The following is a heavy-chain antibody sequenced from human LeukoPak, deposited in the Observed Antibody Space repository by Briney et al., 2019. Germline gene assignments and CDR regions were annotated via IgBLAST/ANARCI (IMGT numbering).Heavy chain of an antibody. J-gene: IGHJ5*02. CDR1: GFSFSTYG. CDR3: ARDNWDYVGPNWFDP. CDR2: ISYDGSAQ. D-gene: IGHD1-7*01. Sequence: PGRSLRPSCAASGFSFSTYGMHWVRQAPGKGLEWVAVISYDGSAQYYVDSVKGRFTISRDNSKNTLYLQMNSLRAEDTAVYYCARDNWDYVGPNWFDPWGQGTLVTVSS. V-gene: IGHV3-30*03.